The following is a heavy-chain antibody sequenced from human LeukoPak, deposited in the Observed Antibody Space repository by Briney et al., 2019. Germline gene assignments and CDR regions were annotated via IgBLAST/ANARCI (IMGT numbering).Heavy chain of an antibody. J-gene: IGHJ4*02. CDR2: INHSGST. Sequence: SETLSLTCAVYGGSFSGYYWSWIRQPPGKGLEWIGEINHSGSTNYNPSLKSRVTISVDTSKNQFSLKLSSVTAADTAVYYCARGRKRYCDYWGQGTLVTVSS. V-gene: IGHV4-34*01. CDR3: ARGRKRYCDY. CDR1: GGSFSGYY.